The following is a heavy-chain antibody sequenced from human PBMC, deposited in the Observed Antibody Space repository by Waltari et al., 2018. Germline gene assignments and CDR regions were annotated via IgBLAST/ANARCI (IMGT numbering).Heavy chain of an antibody. CDR3: ASRIVVVVAATNAFDI. D-gene: IGHD2-15*01. J-gene: IGHJ3*02. Sequence: QVQLQESGPGLVKPSETLSLTCAVSGYPISRGYYWGWIRQPPGKGLEWIGSIYHSGSTYYNPSLKSRVTISVDTSKNQFSLKLSSVTAADTAVYYCASRIVVVVAATNAFDIWGQGTMVTVSS. CDR1: GYPISRGYY. CDR2: IYHSGST. V-gene: IGHV4-38-2*01.